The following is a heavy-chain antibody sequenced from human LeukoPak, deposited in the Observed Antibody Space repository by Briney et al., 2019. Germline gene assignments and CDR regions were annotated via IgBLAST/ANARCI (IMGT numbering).Heavy chain of an antibody. CDR2: INNDGSST. V-gene: IGHV3-74*01. CDR1: GFTFSSYW. CDR3: ARVVGETGYFDY. Sequence: GGSLRLSCAASGFTFSSYWMHWVRQAPGKGLVWVSRINNDGSSTSYADSVKGRFTISRDNAKNSLYLQMNSLRAEDTAVYYCARVVGETGYFDYWGQGTLVTVSS. J-gene: IGHJ4*02. D-gene: IGHD4-17*01.